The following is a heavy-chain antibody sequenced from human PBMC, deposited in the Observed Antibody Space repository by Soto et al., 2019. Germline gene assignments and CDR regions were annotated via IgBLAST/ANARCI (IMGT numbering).Heavy chain of an antibody. V-gene: IGHV3-43D*04. CDR2: ISWDGGST. CDR1: GFTFDDYA. J-gene: IGHJ5*02. D-gene: IGHD3-22*01. Sequence: PVGSLRLSCAASGFTFDDYAMHWVRQAPGKGLEWVSLISWDGGSTYYADSVKGRFTISRDNSKNSLYLQMNSLRAEDTALYYCAKGPYDSSGYYFPLGLDPWGQGTLVTVSS. CDR3: AKGPYDSSGYYFPLGLDP.